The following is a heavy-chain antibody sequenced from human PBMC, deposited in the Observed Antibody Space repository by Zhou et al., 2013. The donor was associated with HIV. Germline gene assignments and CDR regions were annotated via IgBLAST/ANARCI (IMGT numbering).Heavy chain of an antibody. CDR2: FDPEDVET. CDR1: GYTLTELS. Sequence: VQSGTQVKKPGASVKVSCKVSGYTLTELSILWVRLTPGNGPEWMGRFDPEDVETVYAQKFQDRVTMTGDTSTDTAYLDLGGLTSDDTAVYYCTIDRLLEERLENALVIWGQGTMLSVSS. V-gene: IGHV1-24*01. CDR3: TIDRLLEERLENALVI. J-gene: IGHJ3*02. D-gene: IGHD1-1*01.